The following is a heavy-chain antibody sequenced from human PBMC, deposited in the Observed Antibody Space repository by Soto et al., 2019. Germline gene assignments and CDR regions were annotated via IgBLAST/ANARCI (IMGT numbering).Heavy chain of an antibody. D-gene: IGHD4-17*01. CDR2: IGTAGDP. Sequence: PGGSLRLSCAASGFTFSNFDMHWVRQVTGKGLEWVSGIGTAGDPYHPGSVKGRFTVSRENAKKSLYLQMNSLSAGDTAVYYCARAPQNYGDYVSYAMDVWGQGTTVTVSS. CDR3: ARAPQNYGDYVSYAMDV. CDR1: GFTFSNFD. V-gene: IGHV3-13*05. J-gene: IGHJ6*02.